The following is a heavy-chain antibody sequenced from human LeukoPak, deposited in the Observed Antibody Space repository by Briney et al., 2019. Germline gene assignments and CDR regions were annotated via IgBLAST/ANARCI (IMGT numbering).Heavy chain of an antibody. Sequence: GESLKISCKGSGYRFTNYWIDWVRQMPGKGLEWMGVIFPIDSDARYSPSFQGQVTISADKSVSTAYLQWSSLKASDTAMYYCARRSAVAGRFNDFDYWGQGTLVTVSS. CDR3: ARRSAVAGRFNDFDY. CDR2: IFPIDSDA. CDR1: GYRFTNYW. J-gene: IGHJ4*02. D-gene: IGHD6-19*01. V-gene: IGHV5-51*01.